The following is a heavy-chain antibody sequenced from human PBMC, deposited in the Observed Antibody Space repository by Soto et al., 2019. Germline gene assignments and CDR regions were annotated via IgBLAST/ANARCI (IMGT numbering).Heavy chain of an antibody. CDR1: GCSISISSYY. D-gene: IGHD3-9*01. J-gene: IGHJ5*02. V-gene: IGHV4-39*01. CDR3: ARQGFYDILTGYPMNWLDP. CDR2: IYYSGST. Sequence: SETLSLTCTVSGCSISISSYYWCWILQPPGKGLEWIGSIYYSGSTYYNPSLKSRVTISVDTSKNQFSLKLSSVTAADTAVYYCARQGFYDILTGYPMNWLDPWGQGTLVTVSS.